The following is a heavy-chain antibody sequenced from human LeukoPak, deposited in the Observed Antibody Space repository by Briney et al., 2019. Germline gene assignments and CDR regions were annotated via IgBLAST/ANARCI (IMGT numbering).Heavy chain of an antibody. CDR2: IYYSGST. V-gene: IGHV4-31*03. D-gene: IGHD2-21*02. CDR3: ARGVTGYYFDY. Sequence: SQTLSLTCTVSGGSISSGGYYWSWIRQHPGKGLEWIGCIYYSGSTYYNPSLKSRVTISVDTSKNQFSLKLSSVTAADTAVYYCARGVTGYYFDYWGQGTLVTVSS. CDR1: GGSISSGGYY. J-gene: IGHJ4*02.